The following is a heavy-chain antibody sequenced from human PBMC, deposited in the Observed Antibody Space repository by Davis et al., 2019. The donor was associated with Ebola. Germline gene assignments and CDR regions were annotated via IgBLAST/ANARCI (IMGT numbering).Heavy chain of an antibody. V-gene: IGHV3-73*01. CDR2: IRSKASSYAT. Sequence: GESLKISCAASGFTFSGSAMHWVRQASGKGLEWVGRIRSKASSYATAYAASVKGRFTISRDDSKNTAYLQMNSLKTEDTAVYYCTRGGSYNEVWGQGTLVTVSS. J-gene: IGHJ4*02. CDR1: GFTFSGSA. D-gene: IGHD1-26*01. CDR3: TRGGSYNEV.